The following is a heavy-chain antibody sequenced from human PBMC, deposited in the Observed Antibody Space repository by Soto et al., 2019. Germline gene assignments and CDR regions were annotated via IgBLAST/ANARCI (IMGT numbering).Heavy chain of an antibody. J-gene: IGHJ4*02. CDR3: ARGDSRVHLYDF. CDR2: ISSNSRTI. V-gene: IGHV3-48*02. CDR1: DFSLTSYN. Sequence: EVQLVESGGDLVQPGGSLRLSCAASDFSLTSYNMNWVRLAPGKGLEWVSYISSNSRTIYYADSVRGRLTIFRDNAKNSLYLQMDSLRDEDTAMYYCARGDSRVHLYDFWGQGTLVTVSS. D-gene: IGHD3-22*01.